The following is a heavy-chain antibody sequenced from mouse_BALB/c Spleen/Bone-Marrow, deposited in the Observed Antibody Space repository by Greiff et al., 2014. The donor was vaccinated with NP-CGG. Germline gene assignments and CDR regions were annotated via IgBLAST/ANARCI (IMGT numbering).Heavy chain of an antibody. Sequence: DVKLQESGPSLVKPSQTLSLTCSVTGDSITSGYWNWIRKFPGNKLEYMGYISYSGSTYYNPSLKSRISITRDTSKNQYYLQLNSVTTGDTATYYCARPSYDYDLAWFAYWGQGTLVTVSA. CDR2: ISYSGST. CDR1: GDSITSGY. V-gene: IGHV3-8*02. J-gene: IGHJ3*01. D-gene: IGHD2-4*01. CDR3: ARPSYDYDLAWFAY.